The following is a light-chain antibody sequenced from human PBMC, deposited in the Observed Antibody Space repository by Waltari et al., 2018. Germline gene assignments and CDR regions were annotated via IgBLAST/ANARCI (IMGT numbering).Light chain of an antibody. CDR3: QQRNRWPRT. J-gene: IGKJ1*01. Sequence: EIVLTQSPATLSLSSGESVTLLCRASQSISTDLACYQHKPGEVPRLLIFDAFNRATGIPASFSGSGSGTDFTLTISSLEPDDSAVYYCQQRNRWPRTFGQGTKVEIK. CDR2: DAF. V-gene: IGKV3-11*01. CDR1: QSISTD.